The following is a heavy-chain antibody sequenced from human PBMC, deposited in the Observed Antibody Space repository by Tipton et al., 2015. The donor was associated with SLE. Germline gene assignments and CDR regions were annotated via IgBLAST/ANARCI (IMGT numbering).Heavy chain of an antibody. CDR1: GDSIISGAYY. CDR3: ARGVQWLARRAFDI. V-gene: IGHV4-31*02. D-gene: IGHD6-19*01. J-gene: IGHJ3*02. CDR2: IFYSGST. Sequence: LRLSCTVSGDSIISGAYYWSWVRQHPGRGLGWLAYIFYSGSTYYNPSLKSRLNISVDRSNNQFSLKLTSVTAADTALYYCARGVQWLARRAFDIWGQGTLVTVSS.